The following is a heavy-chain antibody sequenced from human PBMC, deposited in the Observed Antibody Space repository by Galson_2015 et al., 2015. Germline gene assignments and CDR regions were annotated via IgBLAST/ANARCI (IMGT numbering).Heavy chain of an antibody. CDR3: ARGSHYGDFGNY. J-gene: IGHJ4*02. Sequence: AGNGNTKYLQKFQGRDTITRDTSASTAYMELSSLRSEDTAVYYCARGSHYGDFGNYWGQGTLVTVSS. CDR2: AGNGNT. D-gene: IGHD4-17*01. V-gene: IGHV1-3*01.